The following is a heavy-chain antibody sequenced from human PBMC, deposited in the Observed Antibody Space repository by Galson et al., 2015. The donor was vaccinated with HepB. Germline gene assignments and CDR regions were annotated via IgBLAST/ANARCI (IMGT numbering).Heavy chain of an antibody. CDR3: AREEEIVATITPRGMDV. Sequence: SLRLSCAASGFTFSSYSMNWVRQAPGKGLEWVSYISSSSSTIYYADSVKGRFTISRDNAKNSLYLQMNSLRDEDTAVYYCAREEEIVATITPRGMDVWGQGTTVTVSS. J-gene: IGHJ6*02. D-gene: IGHD5-12*01. CDR1: GFTFSSYS. V-gene: IGHV3-48*02. CDR2: ISSSSSTI.